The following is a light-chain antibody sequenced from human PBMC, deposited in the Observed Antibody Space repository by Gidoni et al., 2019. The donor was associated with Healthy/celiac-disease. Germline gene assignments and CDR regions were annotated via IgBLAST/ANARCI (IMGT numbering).Light chain of an antibody. J-gene: IGKJ1*01. Sequence: AIRMTQSPSSFSASTGDRVTITCRASQGISSYLAWYQQKPGKAPKLLIYAASTLQSGVPSRFRGSGSGTAFTLTISCLQSEDFATYYCQQYYSYPRTFGQGTKVEIQ. CDR1: QGISSY. V-gene: IGKV1-8*01. CDR2: AAS. CDR3: QQYYSYPRT.